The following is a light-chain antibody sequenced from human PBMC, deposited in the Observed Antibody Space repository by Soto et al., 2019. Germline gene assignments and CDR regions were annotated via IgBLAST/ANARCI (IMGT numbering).Light chain of an antibody. CDR3: QQYNSWPRSN. CDR2: GAS. CDR1: QSVSSN. J-gene: IGKJ2*01. V-gene: IGKV3-15*01. Sequence: EIVMTQSPATLSVSPGERATLSCRASQSVSSNLAWYQQRPGQAPRLLIYGASTRATGIPARFSGSGSGTEFTLTISSLQSEDFAVYYCQQYNSWPRSNFGQGTKLEIK.